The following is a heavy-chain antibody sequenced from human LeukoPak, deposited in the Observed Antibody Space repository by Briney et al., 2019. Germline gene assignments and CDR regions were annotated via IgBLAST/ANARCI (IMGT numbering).Heavy chain of an antibody. CDR2: ISGSGSST. D-gene: IGHD4-17*01. Sequence: GGSLRLSCAASGFTFSSYSMNWVRQAPGKGLEWVSAISGSGSSTYYADSVKGRFTISRDNSKDTLYLQMNSLRAEDTAVYYCARTIGDYSNFDYWGQGTLVTVSS. V-gene: IGHV3-23*01. CDR3: ARTIGDYSNFDY. CDR1: GFTFSSYS. J-gene: IGHJ4*02.